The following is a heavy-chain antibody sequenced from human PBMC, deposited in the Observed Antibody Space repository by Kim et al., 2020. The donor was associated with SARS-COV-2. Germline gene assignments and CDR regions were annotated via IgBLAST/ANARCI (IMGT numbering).Heavy chain of an antibody. CDR3: ARRKSHHSLRLRMGQDAFDI. CDR1: GGSISSYY. D-gene: IGHD5-12*01. CDR2: IYYSGST. Sequence: SETLSLTCTVSGGSISSYYWSWIRQPPGKGLEWIGYIYYSGSTNYNPSLKSRVTISVDTSKNQFSLKLSSVTAADTAVYYCARRKSHHSLRLRMGQDAFDIWGQGTMVTVSS. J-gene: IGHJ3*02. V-gene: IGHV4-59*08.